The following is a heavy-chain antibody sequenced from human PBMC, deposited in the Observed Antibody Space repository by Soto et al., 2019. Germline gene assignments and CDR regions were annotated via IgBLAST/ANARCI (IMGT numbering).Heavy chain of an antibody. CDR2: MNPNSGNT. J-gene: IGHJ3*01. CDR1: GYTFTSYD. Sequence: QVQLVQSGAEVKRPGASVRVSCKASGYTFTSYDINWVRQATGQGLEWLGWMNPNSGNTGYAQKFQGRITLTRSTSTSTAYIELTSLRAEDTAVYYCARGINWGQGTMVNVSS. V-gene: IGHV1-8*01. CDR3: ARGIN.